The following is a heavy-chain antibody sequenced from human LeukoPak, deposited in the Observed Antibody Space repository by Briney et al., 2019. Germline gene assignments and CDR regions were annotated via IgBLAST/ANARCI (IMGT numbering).Heavy chain of an antibody. CDR1: GFTFNSYA. CDR3: AKTATGYSSGHYPGWPVDY. CDR2: IFGSGGSA. V-gene: IGHV3-23*01. J-gene: IGHJ4*02. Sequence: GGSLRLSCAASGFTFNSYAMYWVRQAPGKGLEWVSGIFGSGGSAHYADSVKGRFAISRDNTKNRVYLQMNSLRAEDTAVYYCAKTATGYSSGHYPGWPVDYWGQGTLVTVSS. D-gene: IGHD6-19*01.